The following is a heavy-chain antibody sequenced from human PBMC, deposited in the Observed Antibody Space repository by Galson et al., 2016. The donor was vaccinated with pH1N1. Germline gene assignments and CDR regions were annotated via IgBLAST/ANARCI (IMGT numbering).Heavy chain of an antibody. D-gene: IGHD5-18*01. CDR3: VGGGYSYDLDYHFGMDV. CDR1: GGSISIINW. CDR2: IYQRGNT. V-gene: IGHV4-4*02. J-gene: IGHJ6*02. Sequence: ETLSLTCAVSGGSISIINWWSWVRQPPGKGLEWIGEIYQRGNTNYNPSLKSRVTISLENSKNQFSLRLSSVTAADTAAYYCVGGGYSYDLDYHFGMDVWGQGTTVTVSS.